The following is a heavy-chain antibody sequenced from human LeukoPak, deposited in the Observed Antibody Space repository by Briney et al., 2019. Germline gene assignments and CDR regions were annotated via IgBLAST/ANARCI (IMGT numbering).Heavy chain of an antibody. Sequence: NPSETLSLTCTVSGGSISTYYWSWIRQPPGKGLEWIGYIYYNGSPNYNPSLKSRVTISVDTSKNQFSLKLNSVTAADTAVYYCAKDRSDAFDIWGQGTMVTVSS. D-gene: IGHD1-26*01. CDR3: AKDRSDAFDI. CDR2: IYYNGSP. J-gene: IGHJ3*02. V-gene: IGHV4-59*01. CDR1: GGSISTYY.